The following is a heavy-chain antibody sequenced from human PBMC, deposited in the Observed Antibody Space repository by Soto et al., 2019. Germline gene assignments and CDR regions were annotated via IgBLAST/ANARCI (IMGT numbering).Heavy chain of an antibody. D-gene: IGHD2-2*01. CDR2: IYYSGST. CDR3: ARDGRISTT. V-gene: IGHV4-61*01. J-gene: IGHJ5*02. CDR1: GGSVSSGSYY. Sequence: SETQSLTCSVSGGSVSSGSYYWSWIRQPPGKGLEWIGYIYYSGSTNYNPSLKSRVTISVDTSKNQFSLKLSSVTAADTAVYYCARDGRISTTWGQGTLVTVSS.